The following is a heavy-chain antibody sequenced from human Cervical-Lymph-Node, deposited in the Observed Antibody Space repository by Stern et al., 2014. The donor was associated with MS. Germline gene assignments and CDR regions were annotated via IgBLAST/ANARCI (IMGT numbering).Heavy chain of an antibody. Sequence: VQLVQSGGGLVKPGGSLRLSCAASGFIFSDYYMTWIRQAPGKGLEWVSYISSSGSIPLYAGSVKGRFTISRDNTKNSLYLQMDSLRAEDTAVYYCANLKLERRPFPMDVWGQGTTVTVSS. D-gene: IGHD1-1*01. J-gene: IGHJ6*02. CDR2: ISSSGSIP. CDR3: ANLKLERRPFPMDV. V-gene: IGHV3-11*01. CDR1: GFIFSDYY.